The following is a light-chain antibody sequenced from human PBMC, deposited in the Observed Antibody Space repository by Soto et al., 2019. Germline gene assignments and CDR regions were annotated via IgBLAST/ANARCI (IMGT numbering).Light chain of an antibody. CDR1: SSDVGGYNY. CDR2: EVT. V-gene: IGLV2-14*01. CDR3: SSYSSTDTPFV. J-gene: IGLJ1*01. Sequence: QSALTQPASVSGSPGQSITISCTGTSSDVGGYNYVSWYQQYPGKAPKLMIYEVTHRPSGVSNRFSGSKSGNTASLTISGLQAEDEANYYCSSYSSTDTPFVFGTGTKVTVL.